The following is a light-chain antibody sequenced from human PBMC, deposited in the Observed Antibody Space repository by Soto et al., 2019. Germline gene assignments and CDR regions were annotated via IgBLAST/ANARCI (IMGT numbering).Light chain of an antibody. V-gene: IGKV1-39*01. Sequence: DIQMTQSPSSLSASVGDRVTITCRASQSISSYLIWYQHKPGEAPKLLIYGASSLYSGGPSRFSGSGSGTEFTLTINSLQPEDFATYYGQQSYSKPLTFGGGTKVEIK. CDR3: QQSYSKPLT. CDR1: QSISSY. J-gene: IGKJ4*01. CDR2: GAS.